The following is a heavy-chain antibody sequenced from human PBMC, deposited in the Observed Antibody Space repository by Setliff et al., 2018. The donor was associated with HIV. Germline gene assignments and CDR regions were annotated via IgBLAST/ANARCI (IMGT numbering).Heavy chain of an antibody. D-gene: IGHD6-25*01. CDR3: VKRDRGYNYYYYYYMDV. CDR1: GITVSGIY. J-gene: IGHJ6*03. CDR2: INGGTTT. V-gene: IGHV3-66*02. Sequence: GGSLRLSCVASGITVSGIYMTWVRQAPGKGLEWVSVINGGTTTYYADSVKGRFTISRDNSKNTLYLQMNSLRAEDTAVYYCVKRDRGYNYYYYYYMDVWGKGTTVTVS.